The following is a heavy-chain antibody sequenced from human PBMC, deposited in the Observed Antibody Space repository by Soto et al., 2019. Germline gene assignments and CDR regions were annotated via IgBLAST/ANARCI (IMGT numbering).Heavy chain of an antibody. D-gene: IGHD3-22*01. Sequence: SETLSLTCTVSGGSVSSGSYYWSWIRQPPGKGLEWIGYIYYSGSTNYNPSLKSRVTISVDTSKNQFSLKLSSVTAADTAVYYCARGFWGYCDSSCYPNWFDPWGQGTLVTVSS. J-gene: IGHJ5*02. CDR2: IYYSGST. CDR1: GGSVSSGSYY. V-gene: IGHV4-61*01. CDR3: ARGFWGYCDSSCYPNWFDP.